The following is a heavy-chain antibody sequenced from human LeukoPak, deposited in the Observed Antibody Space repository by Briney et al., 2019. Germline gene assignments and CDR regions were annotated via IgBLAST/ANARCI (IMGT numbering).Heavy chain of an antibody. CDR2: ISSSGSTI. J-gene: IGHJ4*02. Sequence: GGSLRLSCAASGFTFSDYYMSWIRQAPGKGLEWVSYISSSGSTIYYADSVKGRFTISRDNAKNSLYPQMNSLRAEDTAVYYCARWTREYYDSSGFYYWGQGTLVTVSS. D-gene: IGHD3-22*01. CDR3: ARWTREYYDSSGFYY. V-gene: IGHV3-11*04. CDR1: GFTFSDYY.